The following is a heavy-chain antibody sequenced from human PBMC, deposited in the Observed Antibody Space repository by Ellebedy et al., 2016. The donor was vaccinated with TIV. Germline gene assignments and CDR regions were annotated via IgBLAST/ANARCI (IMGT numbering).Heavy chain of an antibody. V-gene: IGHV3-48*03. J-gene: IGHJ4*02. D-gene: IGHD3-10*01. CDR1: GFTFSSYE. CDR3: TRDLRGSGDY. CDR2: VSGSGGTK. Sequence: PGGSLRLSCAASGFTFSSYEMNWVRQAPGKGLEWLSYVSGSGGTKYYADSVKGRFTISRDNAKKSLHLQMNSLRAEDTAVYYCTRDLRGSGDYWGQGTLVTVSS.